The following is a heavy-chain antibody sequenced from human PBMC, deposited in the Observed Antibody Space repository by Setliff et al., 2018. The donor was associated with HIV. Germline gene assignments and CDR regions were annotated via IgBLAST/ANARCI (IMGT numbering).Heavy chain of an antibody. D-gene: IGHD1-26*01. Sequence: ASVKVSCKASGYTFTGYYMHWVRQAPGQGLEWMGRINPNSGGTNYAQKVQDRVTMTKDTSTSTAYMELRSLRSDDTAVYYCARFGRGSYENWGQGTLVTVSS. CDR1: GYTFTGYY. J-gene: IGHJ4*02. CDR2: INPNSGGT. CDR3: ARFGRGSYEN. V-gene: IGHV1-2*06.